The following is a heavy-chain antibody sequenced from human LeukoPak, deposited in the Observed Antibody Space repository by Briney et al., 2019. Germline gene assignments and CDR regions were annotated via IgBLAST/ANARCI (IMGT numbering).Heavy chain of an antibody. CDR2: ISSSGSTI. V-gene: IGHV3-11*01. CDR1: GFTFSDYY. Sequence: PGGSLRLSCAASGFTFSDYYMSWIRQAPGKGLEWVSYISSSGSTIYYADSVKGRFTISRDNAKNSQYLQMNSLRAEDTAVYYCAREVRAVAGTVDYWGQGTLVTVSS. D-gene: IGHD6-19*01. J-gene: IGHJ4*02. CDR3: AREVRAVAGTVDY.